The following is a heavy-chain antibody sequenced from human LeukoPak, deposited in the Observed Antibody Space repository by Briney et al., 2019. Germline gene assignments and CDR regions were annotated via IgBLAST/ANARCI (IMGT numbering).Heavy chain of an antibody. J-gene: IGHJ4*02. V-gene: IGHV3-33*01. CDR1: GFTFSCCG. Sequence: GGSLRLSCAASGFTFSCCGMHWVRQAPGKGLEWLGFVWNDGHDQDYADSVKGRITISRDNFKNNVYLQMDSLRDEDTAVYYCARWYGGNNGRLDSWGQGTLVTVSS. CDR3: ARWYGGNNGRLDS. D-gene: IGHD4-23*01. CDR2: VWNDGHDQ.